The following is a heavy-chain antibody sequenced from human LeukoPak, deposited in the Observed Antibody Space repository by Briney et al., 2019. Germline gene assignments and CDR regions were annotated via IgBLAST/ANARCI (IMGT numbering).Heavy chain of an antibody. CDR1: GGSISSSSYY. J-gene: IGHJ5*02. CDR3: AREAVVPANPGWFDP. Sequence: PSETLSLTCTVSGGSISSSSYYWGWIRQPPGKGLEWIGSIYYSGSTYYNPSLKSRVTISVDTSKNQFSLKLSSVTAADTAVYYCAREAVVPANPGWFDPWGQGTLVTVSS. V-gene: IGHV4-39*07. D-gene: IGHD2-2*01. CDR2: IYYSGST.